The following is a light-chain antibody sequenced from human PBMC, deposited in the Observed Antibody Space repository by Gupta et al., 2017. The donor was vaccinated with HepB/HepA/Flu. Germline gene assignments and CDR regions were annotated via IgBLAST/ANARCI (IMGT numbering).Light chain of an antibody. J-gene: IGLJ2*01. V-gene: IGLV3-21*02. Sequence: SYVLFQPPSVSVSPLPTAQLTDGANGIGDKSVHWYQQKPGQAPMLVAHGHSDRPSGIPERFSGSISGNTATLTIYRVEAEDEADYFCHMWDSSRHHGVFGGGTKLTVL. CDR1: GIGDKS. CDR3: HMWDSSRHHGV. CDR2: GHS.